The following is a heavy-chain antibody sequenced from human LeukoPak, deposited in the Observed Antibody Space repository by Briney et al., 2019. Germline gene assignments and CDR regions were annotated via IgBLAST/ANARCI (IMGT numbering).Heavy chain of an antibody. D-gene: IGHD6-6*01. V-gene: IGHV4-39*07. CDR3: ARGGHPLQLNDAFDI. CDR2: IYYSGST. Sequence: SETLSLTCTVSGGSISSSSYYWGWIRQPPGKGLEWIGSIYYSGSTYYNPSLKSRVTISVDTSKNQFSLKLSSVTAADTAVYYCARGGHPLQLNDAFDIWGQGTMVTVSS. CDR1: GGSISSSSYY. J-gene: IGHJ3*02.